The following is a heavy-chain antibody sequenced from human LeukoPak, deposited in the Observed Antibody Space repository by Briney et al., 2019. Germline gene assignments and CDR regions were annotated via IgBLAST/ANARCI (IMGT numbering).Heavy chain of an antibody. CDR2: IRYDGSYK. CDR3: AYSAALQYYFDY. CDR1: GFTFNSYG. Sequence: PGGSLRLSCAASGFTFNSYGMHWVRQAPGKGLEWVAFIRYDGSYKYYADSVKGRFTISRDNSKNTLYLQMNSLRAEDTAVYYCAYSAALQYYFDYWGQGTLVTVSS. J-gene: IGHJ4*02. D-gene: IGHD6-13*01. V-gene: IGHV3-30*02.